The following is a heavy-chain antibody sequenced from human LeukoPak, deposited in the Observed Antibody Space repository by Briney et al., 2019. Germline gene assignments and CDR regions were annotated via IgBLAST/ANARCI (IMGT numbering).Heavy chain of an antibody. CDR3: ARDQVDFWSGYYRWSWFDP. Sequence: SETLSLTCTVSGGSISSYYWSWIRQPAGKGLEWIGRIYTSGSTNYNPSLKSRVTMSVDASKNQFSLKLSSVTAADTAVYYCARDQVDFWSGYYRWSWFDPWGQGTLVTVSS. V-gene: IGHV4-4*07. D-gene: IGHD3-3*01. J-gene: IGHJ5*02. CDR2: IYTSGST. CDR1: GGSISSYY.